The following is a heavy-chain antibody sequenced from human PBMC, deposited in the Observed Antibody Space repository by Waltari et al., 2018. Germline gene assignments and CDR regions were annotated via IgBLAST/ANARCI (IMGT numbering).Heavy chain of an antibody. CDR2: IYHSGGT. Sequence: QVQLQESGPGLVKPSETLSLTCAVSGYSISSGYYWGWIRQPPGKGLEWIGSIYHSGGTYYNPSLKDRVTITVDTSKNQFPLELSSVTAADTAVYYCSRHRGSGYYEHYYYYGMDVWGQGTTVTVSS. D-gene: IGHD3-22*01. J-gene: IGHJ6*02. CDR1: GYSISSGYY. CDR3: SRHRGSGYYEHYYYYGMDV. V-gene: IGHV4-38-2*01.